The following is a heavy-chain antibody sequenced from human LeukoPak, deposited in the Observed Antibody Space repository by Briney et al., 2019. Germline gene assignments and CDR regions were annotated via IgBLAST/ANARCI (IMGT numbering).Heavy chain of an antibody. CDR2: ISGSGGST. CDR3: AKEVSGSYYKGSVDY. Sequence: GGSLRLSCAASGFTFSSYAMSWVRQAPGKGLEWVSAISGSGGSTYYADSVKGRSTISRDNSKNTLYLQMNSLRAEDTAVYYCAKEVSGSYYKGSVDYWGQGTLVTVSS. CDR1: GFTFSSYA. J-gene: IGHJ4*02. D-gene: IGHD1-26*01. V-gene: IGHV3-23*01.